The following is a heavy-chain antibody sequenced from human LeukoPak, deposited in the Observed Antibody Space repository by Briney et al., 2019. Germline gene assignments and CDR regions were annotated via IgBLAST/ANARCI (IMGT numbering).Heavy chain of an antibody. CDR3: AKDTRYCSSTSCYGAYYFDY. J-gene: IGHJ4*02. V-gene: IGHV3-23*01. CDR1: GFTFSSYA. D-gene: IGHD2-2*01. Sequence: AGSLRLSCAASGFTFSSYAMSWVRQAPGKGLEWVSAISGSGGSTYYADSVKGRFTISRDNSKNTLYLQMNSLRAEDTAVYYCAKDTRYCSSTSCYGAYYFDYWGQGTLVTVSS. CDR2: ISGSGGST.